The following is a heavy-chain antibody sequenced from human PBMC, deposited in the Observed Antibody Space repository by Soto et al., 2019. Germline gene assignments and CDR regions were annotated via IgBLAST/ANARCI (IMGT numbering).Heavy chain of an antibody. V-gene: IGHV4-4*07. CDR1: GGSISGYY. Sequence: SETLSLTGTVSGGSISGYYWSWIRPPAGEGLEWIGRIYTSGSTNYNPSLKSRVTMSVDTSKNQFSLKLSSVTAADTAVYYCARGHDFWSGSLDYWGQGTLVTVSS. CDR2: IYTSGST. D-gene: IGHD3-3*01. J-gene: IGHJ4*02. CDR3: ARGHDFWSGSLDY.